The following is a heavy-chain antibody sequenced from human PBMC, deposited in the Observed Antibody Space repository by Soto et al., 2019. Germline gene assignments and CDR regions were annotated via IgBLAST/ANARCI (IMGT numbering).Heavy chain of an antibody. Sequence: VQLLESGGGLVQPGGSLRLSCAASGFTFSSYAMKWVRQAPGKGLEWVSLVGESGTPTYYADSVKGRFTISRDNCGNTLFLEMYSLRAEDTAVYYCARYIPGVRYYGMDVWGQGTTVTVSS. CDR3: ARYIPGVRYYGMDV. D-gene: IGHD2-2*01. CDR2: VGESGTPT. CDR1: GFTFSSYA. J-gene: IGHJ6*02. V-gene: IGHV3-23*01.